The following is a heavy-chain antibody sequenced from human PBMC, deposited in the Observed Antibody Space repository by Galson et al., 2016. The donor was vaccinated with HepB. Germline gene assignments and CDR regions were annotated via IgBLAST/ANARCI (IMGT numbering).Heavy chain of an antibody. Sequence: SLRLSCAASGFTFSDYSMNWVRQAPGKGLEWVSYIASNRRTIYYADSARGRFPISRDNAKNSLYLQMNSLRDEDTAVYYCARDGRRGYDMDVWGQGTTVTVSS. V-gene: IGHV3-48*02. CDR1: GFTFSDYS. CDR3: ARDGRRGYDMDV. CDR2: IASNRRTI. J-gene: IGHJ6*02.